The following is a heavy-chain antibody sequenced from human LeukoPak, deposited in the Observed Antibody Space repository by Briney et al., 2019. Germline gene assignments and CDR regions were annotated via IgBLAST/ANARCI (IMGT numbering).Heavy chain of an antibody. J-gene: IGHJ4*02. Sequence: GGSLRLSCAASGFTFTSYGMHWVRQAPGKGLEWVAFIRYDGSNKYYADSVKGRFTISRDNPLYLQMNSLRAEDTAVYYCAKDHCSSTSCYYFDYWGQGTLVTVSS. D-gene: IGHD2-2*01. CDR3: AKDHCSSTSCYYFDY. CDR2: IRYDGSNK. CDR1: GFTFTSYG. V-gene: IGHV3-30*02.